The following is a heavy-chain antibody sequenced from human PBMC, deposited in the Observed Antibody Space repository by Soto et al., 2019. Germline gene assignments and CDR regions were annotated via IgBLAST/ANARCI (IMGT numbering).Heavy chain of an antibody. CDR2: IGAYNGNT. D-gene: IGHD3-22*01. CDR3: ARAYQGWLARYFDY. V-gene: IGHV1-18*01. J-gene: IGHJ4*02. CDR1: GYTFTSYG. Sequence: ASVKVSCKASGYTFTSYGISWVRQAPGQGLEWMGWIGAYNGNTNYAQKLQGRVTMTTDTSTSTAYMELRSLRSDDTAVYYCARAYQGWLARYFDYWGQGTLVTVSS.